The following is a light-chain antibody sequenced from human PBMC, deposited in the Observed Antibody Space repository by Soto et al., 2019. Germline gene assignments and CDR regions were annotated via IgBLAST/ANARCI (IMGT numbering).Light chain of an antibody. CDR2: GAS. CDR3: QQRSNWPRT. Sequence: EIVMTQSPATLSVSPGERATLSCRASQTITSSLAWYQQKPGQAPRLLIYGASTRATGIPARFSGSGSGTDFTLTISSLEPEDFAVYYCQQRSNWPRTFGQGTKVDI. J-gene: IGKJ1*01. CDR1: QTITSS. V-gene: IGKV3-11*01.